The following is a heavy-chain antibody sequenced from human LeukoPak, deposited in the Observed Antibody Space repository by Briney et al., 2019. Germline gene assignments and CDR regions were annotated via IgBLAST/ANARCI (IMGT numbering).Heavy chain of an antibody. D-gene: IGHD2-2*01. V-gene: IGHV4-59*01. J-gene: IGHJ6*03. CDR3: ARENRYCSSTSCSYYYYMDV. CDR1: GGSISSYY. Sequence: SQTLSLTCTVSGGSISSYYWSWIRQPPGKGLEWIGYIYYSGSTNYNPSLKSRVTISVDTSKNQFSLKLSSMTAADTAVYYCARENRYCSSTSCSYYYYMDVWGKGTTVTVSS. CDR2: IYYSGST.